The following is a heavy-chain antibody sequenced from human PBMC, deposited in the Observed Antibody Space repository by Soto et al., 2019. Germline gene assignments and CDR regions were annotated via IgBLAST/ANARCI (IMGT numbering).Heavy chain of an antibody. CDR3: ARQPFVNEYDHSYFDS. CDR2: IWYDGSNK. Sequence: GGSLRLSCAASGFTFSSYGMHWVRQAPGKGLEWVAVIWYDGSNKYYADSVKGRFTISRDNSKNTLYLQMNSLRAEDTAVYYCARQPFVNEYDHSYFDSWGRGILVTVSS. J-gene: IGHJ4*02. V-gene: IGHV3-33*01. CDR1: GFTFSSYG. D-gene: IGHD3-10*01.